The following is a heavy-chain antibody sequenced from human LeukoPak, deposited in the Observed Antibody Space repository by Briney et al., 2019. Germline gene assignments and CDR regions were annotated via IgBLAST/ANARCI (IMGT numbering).Heavy chain of an antibody. CDR3: AKEVSSSGYYYYYGTDV. V-gene: IGHV3-30*18. CDR2: ISFDGNNT. Sequence: GGSLRLSCAASGFTSSIYGMHWVRQAPGKGLEWVAVISFDGNNTYFADSVKGRFTISRDNSKNTLYLQMNSLRAEDTAVYYCAKEVSSSGYYYYYGTDVWGQGTTVTVSS. CDR1: GFTSSIYG. D-gene: IGHD6-19*01. J-gene: IGHJ6*02.